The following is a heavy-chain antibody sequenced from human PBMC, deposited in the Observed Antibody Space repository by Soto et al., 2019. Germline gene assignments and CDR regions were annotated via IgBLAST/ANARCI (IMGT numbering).Heavy chain of an antibody. Sequence: VASVKVSCKASGGTFSSYAISWVRQAPGPGLEWMGGIIAIFGTANYAQQFQGRVTITADDSPSTAYMQLSSLRSDGTAVDYCLRASGERRGWFDHWGQGTLVTVSS. D-gene: IGHD1-1*01. V-gene: IGHV1-69*13. J-gene: IGHJ5*02. CDR2: IIAIFGTA. CDR3: LRASGERRGWFDH. CDR1: GGTFSSYA.